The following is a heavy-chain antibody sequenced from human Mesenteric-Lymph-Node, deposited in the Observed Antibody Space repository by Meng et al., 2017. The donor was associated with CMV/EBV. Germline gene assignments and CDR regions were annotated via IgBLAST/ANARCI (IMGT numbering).Heavy chain of an antibody. CDR1: GFTFDDYT. CDR3: TTAGTDY. CDR2: IKSKTDGGTT. Sequence: GESLKISCAASGFTFDDYTMHWVRQVPGKGLEWVGRIKSKTDGGTTDYAAPVKGRFTISRDDSKNTLYLQMNSLKTEDTAVYYCTTAGTDYWGQGTLVTAPQ. V-gene: IGHV3-15*01. J-gene: IGHJ4*02.